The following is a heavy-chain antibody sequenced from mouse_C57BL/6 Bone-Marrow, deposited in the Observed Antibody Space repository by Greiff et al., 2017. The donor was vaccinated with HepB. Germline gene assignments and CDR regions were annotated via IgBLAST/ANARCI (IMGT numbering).Heavy chain of an antibody. Sequence: EVNVVESGGGLVKPGGSLKLSCAASGFTFSDYGMHWVRQAPEKGLEWVAYISSGSSTIYYADTVKGRFTISRDNAKNTLFLQMTSLRSEDTAMYYCARPIYYYGSSYPYYYAMDYWGQGTSVTVSS. D-gene: IGHD1-1*01. V-gene: IGHV5-17*01. CDR2: ISSGSSTI. J-gene: IGHJ4*01. CDR3: ARPIYYYGSSYPYYYAMDY. CDR1: GFTFSDYG.